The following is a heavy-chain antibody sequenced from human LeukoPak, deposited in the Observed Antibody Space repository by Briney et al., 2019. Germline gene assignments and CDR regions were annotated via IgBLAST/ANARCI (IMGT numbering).Heavy chain of an antibody. Sequence: GSSVKVSCKASGGTFSSYAISWVRQAPGQGLEWMGWISAYNGNTNYAQKLQGRVTMTTDTSTSTAYMELRSLRSDDTAVYYCARDQLGIHPWFDPWGQGTLVTVSS. CDR1: GGTFSSYA. V-gene: IGHV1-18*01. CDR3: ARDQLGIHPWFDP. D-gene: IGHD3-16*01. CDR2: ISAYNGNT. J-gene: IGHJ5*02.